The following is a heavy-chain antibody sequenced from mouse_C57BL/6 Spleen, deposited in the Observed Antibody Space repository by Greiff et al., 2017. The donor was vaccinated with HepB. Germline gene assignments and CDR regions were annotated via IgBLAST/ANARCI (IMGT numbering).Heavy chain of an antibody. J-gene: IGHJ3*01. V-gene: IGHV1-42*01. Sequence: EVQLQQSGPELVKPGASVKISCKASGYSFTGYYMNWVKQSPEKSLEWIGEINPSTGGTTYNQKFKAKATLTVDKSSSTAYMQLKSLTSEDSAVYYCAGGGDDYDGFAYWGQGTLVTVSA. CDR2: INPSTGGT. CDR1: GYSFTGYY. D-gene: IGHD2-4*01. CDR3: AGGGDDYDGFAY.